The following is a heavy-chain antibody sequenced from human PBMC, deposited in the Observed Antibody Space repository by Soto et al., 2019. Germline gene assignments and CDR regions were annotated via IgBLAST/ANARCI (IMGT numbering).Heavy chain of an antibody. J-gene: IGHJ4*02. Sequence: GESLKISCKGSGYIFTNYWLGWVRQMPGKGLEWMGIIYPGDSDTRYRPSFQGQVTISADKSNSTAYLQWSSLKASDTAMYYCARPSGTSGWYDYWGQGTLVTVSS. CDR3: ARPSGTSGWYDY. CDR1: GYIFTNYW. D-gene: IGHD6-19*01. V-gene: IGHV5-51*01. CDR2: IYPGDSDT.